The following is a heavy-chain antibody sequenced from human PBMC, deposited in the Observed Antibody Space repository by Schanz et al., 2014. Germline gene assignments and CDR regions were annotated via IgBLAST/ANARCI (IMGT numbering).Heavy chain of an antibody. CDR1: GFTFSSYD. V-gene: IGHV3-NL1*01. D-gene: IGHD1-1*01. CDR3: ARGRVLES. CDR2: ISGSGGST. J-gene: IGHJ5*02. Sequence: QVQLVESGGGVVQPGRSLRLSCVASGFTFSSYDVFWVRQAPGKGLEWVSAISGSGGSTYYADSVKGRFTISRDNSKNTLYLQMNSLRPEDTAVYYCARGRVLESWGQGTLVTVSS.